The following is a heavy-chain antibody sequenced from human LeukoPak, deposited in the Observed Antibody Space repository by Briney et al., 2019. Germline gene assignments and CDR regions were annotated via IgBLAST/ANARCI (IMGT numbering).Heavy chain of an antibody. CDR2: IDDRGTEE. V-gene: IGHV3-7*01. CDR3: AKDDGDY. Sequence: GGSLRLSCAASRFSVSNYWMSWVRQAPGKGLEWVATIDDRGTEEYYVDSVRGRFTISRDSAKNSLSLQMNSLRAEDTAVYYCAKDDGDYWGQGTLVTVSS. J-gene: IGHJ4*02. CDR1: RFSVSNYW.